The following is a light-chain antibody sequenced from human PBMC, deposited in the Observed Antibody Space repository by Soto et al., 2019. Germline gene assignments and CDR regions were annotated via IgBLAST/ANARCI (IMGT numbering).Light chain of an antibody. CDR1: SGSVSTSYY. J-gene: IGLJ3*02. V-gene: IGLV8-61*01. CDR2: STN. CDR3: VLYMGSGIRV. Sequence: QTVVTQEPSFSVSPGGTVTLTCGLSSGSVSTSYYPSWYQQTPGQAPRTLIDSTNTRSSGVPDRFSGSILGNKAALTITGAQADDESDYYCVLYMGSGIRVFGGGTKVTAL.